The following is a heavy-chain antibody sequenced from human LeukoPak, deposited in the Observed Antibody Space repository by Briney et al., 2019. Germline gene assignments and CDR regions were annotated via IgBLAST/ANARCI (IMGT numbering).Heavy chain of an antibody. CDR1: GFTFSSYA. J-gene: IGHJ6*02. CDR3: AREWVSDSRGWSNRRDYYYGMDV. V-gene: IGHV3-30-3*01. Sequence: GRSLRLSCAASGFTFSSYAMHWVRQAPGKGLEWVAVISYDGSNKYYADSVKGRFTISRDNSKNTLYLQMNSLRAEDTAVYYCAREWVSDSRGWSNRRDYYYGMDVWGQGTTVTVSS. CDR2: ISYDGSNK. D-gene: IGHD6-19*01.